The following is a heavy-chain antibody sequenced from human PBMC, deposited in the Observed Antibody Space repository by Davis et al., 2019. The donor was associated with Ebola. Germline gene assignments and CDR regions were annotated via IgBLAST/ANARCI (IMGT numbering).Heavy chain of an antibody. V-gene: IGHV2-70*11. J-gene: IGHJ3*02. CDR1: GFSLSTSGMC. Sequence: SGPTLVKPTQTLTLTCTFSGFSLSTSGMCVGWIRQPPGKALEWLARIDWDDDKYYSTSLKTRLTISKDTSKNQVVLTMTNMDPVDTATYYCARMSCMPIAAAAPGAFDIWGQGTMVTVSS. D-gene: IGHD6-13*01. CDR2: IDWDDDK. CDR3: ARMSCMPIAAAAPGAFDI.